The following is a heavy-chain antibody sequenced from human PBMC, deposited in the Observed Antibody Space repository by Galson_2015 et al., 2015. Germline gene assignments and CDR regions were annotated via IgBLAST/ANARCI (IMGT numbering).Heavy chain of an antibody. J-gene: IGHJ4*02. V-gene: IGHV6-1*01. D-gene: IGHD1-26*01. CDR1: GDSVSSDIAA. CDR3: AREGPPWGYFDY. CDR2: TFYRSKWYN. Sequence: RAISGDSVSSDIAAWNWIRLSPSRGLEWLGRTFYRSKWYNDYAVSVRSRITINADTSKNQVSLHLNSVTPEDSAVYYCAREGPPWGYFDYWGQGTLVTVSS.